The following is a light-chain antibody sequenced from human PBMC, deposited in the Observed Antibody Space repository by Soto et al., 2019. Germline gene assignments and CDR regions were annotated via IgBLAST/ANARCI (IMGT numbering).Light chain of an antibody. CDR1: QSINSF. CDR3: QQYGGSPRT. V-gene: IGKV3-20*01. CDR2: GAS. J-gene: IGKJ1*01. Sequence: EIVLTQSPGTLSFSPGEGATLSCRASQSINSFLAWYQQRRDQAPRLLIHGASNRATGIPDRFSGSGSGPDFTLTIRRLEPEDFAVYYCQQYGGSPRTFGQGTKVDIK.